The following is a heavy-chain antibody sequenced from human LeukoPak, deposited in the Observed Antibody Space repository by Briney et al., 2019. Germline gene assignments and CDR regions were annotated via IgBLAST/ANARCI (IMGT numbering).Heavy chain of an antibody. J-gene: IGHJ3*02. Sequence: GVSLRLSCAASVFTFSSYWMSWVRQAPGKGLECVANIKQDGSEKYYVDCVKGRFTISRDNAKNSLYLQMNSVRAEGTAVYYCARVVTTYYYDSSGRDGSDAFDIWGQGTMVTVSS. V-gene: IGHV3-7*01. CDR1: VFTFSSYW. CDR2: IKQDGSEK. CDR3: ARVVTTYYYDSSGRDGSDAFDI. D-gene: IGHD3-22*01.